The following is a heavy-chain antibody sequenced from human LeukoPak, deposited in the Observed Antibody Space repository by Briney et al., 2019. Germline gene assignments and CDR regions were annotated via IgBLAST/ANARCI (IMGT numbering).Heavy chain of an antibody. V-gene: IGHV5-51*01. CDR1: GYSFTSYW. Sequence: GESLKISCKGSGYSFTSYWIGWVRQMPGKGLEWMGIIYPADSDTRYSPSFQGQVTISADKSISTAYLQWSSLKASDTAMYYCARPYCSGGGCYYSDTFDIWGQGTVVTVSS. D-gene: IGHD2-15*01. CDR3: ARPYCSGGGCYYSDTFDI. J-gene: IGHJ3*02. CDR2: IYPADSDT.